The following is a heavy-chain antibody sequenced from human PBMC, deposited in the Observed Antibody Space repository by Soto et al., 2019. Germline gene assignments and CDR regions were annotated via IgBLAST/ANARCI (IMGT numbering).Heavy chain of an antibody. CDR3: ARTGDYEAFDI. J-gene: IGHJ3*02. CDR1: GGSISSYY. Sequence: SETLSLTCTVSGGSISSYYWIWIRQPPGKGLEWIGYIYYSGSTNYNPSLKSRVTISVDTSKNRFSLKLSSVTAADTAVYYCARTGDYEAFDIWGQGTMVTVSS. D-gene: IGHD4-17*01. CDR2: IYYSGST. V-gene: IGHV4-59*01.